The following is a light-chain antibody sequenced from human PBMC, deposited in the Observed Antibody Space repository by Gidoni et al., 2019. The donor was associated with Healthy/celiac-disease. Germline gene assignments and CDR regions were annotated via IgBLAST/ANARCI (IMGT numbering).Light chain of an antibody. CDR2: DVS. Sequence: QSALTQPASVSGSPGQSITLSCTGTSSDVGGYNYVSWYQQHPGKAPKLMIYDVSNRPSGVSNRFSCSKSGNTSSLTISGLQAEDEAYYYCSSYTSSSTSYVFGTGTKVTVL. J-gene: IGLJ1*01. CDR1: SSDVGGYNY. CDR3: SSYTSSSTSYV. V-gene: IGLV2-14*01.